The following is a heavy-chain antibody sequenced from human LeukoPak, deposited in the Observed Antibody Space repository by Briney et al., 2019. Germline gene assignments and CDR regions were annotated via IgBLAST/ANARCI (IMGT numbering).Heavy chain of an antibody. D-gene: IGHD3-22*01. CDR1: GFTFSSYW. CDR3: AKPLDGTYYYDSSGYLSAFDI. V-gene: IGHV3-7*01. J-gene: IGHJ3*02. CDR2: IKKDGSEK. Sequence: GGSLRLSCAASGFTFSSYWMSWVRQAPGKGLEWVANIKKDGSEKYYVDSVKGRFTISRDNAKTSLYLQMNSLRAEDTAVYYCAKPLDGTYYYDSSGYLSAFDIWGQGTMVTVSS.